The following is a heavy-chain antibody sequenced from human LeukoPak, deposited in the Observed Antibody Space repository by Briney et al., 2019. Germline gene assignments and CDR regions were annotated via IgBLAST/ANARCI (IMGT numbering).Heavy chain of an antibody. CDR1: GGSISSGGYY. J-gene: IGHJ4*02. CDR3: ARDAKPWYVDTAREVDY. CDR2: IYYSGST. V-gene: IGHV4-31*03. Sequence: SETLSLTCTVSGGSISSGGYYWSWIRQHPGKGLEWIGYIYYSGSTYYNPSLKSRVTISVDTSKNQFSLKLSSVTAADTAVYYCARDAKPWYVDTAREVDYWGQGTLVTVSS. D-gene: IGHD5-18*01.